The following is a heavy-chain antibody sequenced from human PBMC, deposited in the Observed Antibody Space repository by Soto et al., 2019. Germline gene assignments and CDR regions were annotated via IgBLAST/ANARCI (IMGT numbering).Heavy chain of an antibody. CDR2: ISSNGVGT. Sequence: EVQLAESGGGLAQPGGSLRLSCAASGFTLSGYAMDWVRQAPGKGLEYVSGISSNGVGTYYANSVQGRFTISRDNSKNPVYRQMDSLRAEDMAVYYCARRARPDFYYMDAWGKGTTVTVSS. J-gene: IGHJ6*03. D-gene: IGHD6-6*01. CDR1: GFTLSGYA. CDR3: ARRARPDFYYMDA. V-gene: IGHV3-64*01.